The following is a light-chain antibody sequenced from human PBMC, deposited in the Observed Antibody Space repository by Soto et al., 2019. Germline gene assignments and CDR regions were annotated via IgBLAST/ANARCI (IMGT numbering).Light chain of an antibody. CDR1: QSVGSSY. CDR3: QQYGSSPLT. J-gene: IGKJ3*01. Sequence: EIVLTQSPGTLSLSPGERATLSCRASQSVGSSYLAWYQQKPGQAPRLLIYGASSRATGIPDRFVGSGSGADFTLIISRLEPEDFAVYYCQQYGSSPLTFGPGTKVAIK. CDR2: GAS. V-gene: IGKV3-20*01.